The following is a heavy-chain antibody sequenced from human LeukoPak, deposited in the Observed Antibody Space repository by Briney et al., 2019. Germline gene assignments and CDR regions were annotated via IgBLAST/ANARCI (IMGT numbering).Heavy chain of an antibody. CDR2: IFYSGST. Sequence: SETLSLTCTVSGGSISGYYWSWIRQPPGKGLEWIGYIFYSGSTNYNPSLKSRVTISVDTSKSQFSLKLSSVTAADTAVYYCARDKYGATGYFDYWGQGTLVIVSS. V-gene: IGHV4-59*01. CDR1: GGSISGYY. D-gene: IGHD4/OR15-4a*01. CDR3: ARDKYGATGYFDY. J-gene: IGHJ4*02.